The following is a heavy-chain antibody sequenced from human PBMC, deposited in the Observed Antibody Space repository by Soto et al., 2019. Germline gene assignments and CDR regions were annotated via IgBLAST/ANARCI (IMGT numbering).Heavy chain of an antibody. CDR1: GFTFSSYS. Sequence: EVQLVESGGGLVKPGGSLRLSCAASGFTFSSYSMNWVRQAPGKGLEWVSSISSSSSYIYYADSVKGRFTISRDNTKNSLYLQMNSLRAEDTAVYYCARVEVKLVWGGLGYWGQGTLVTVSS. D-gene: IGHD3-10*01. V-gene: IGHV3-21*01. CDR3: ARVEVKLVWGGLGY. CDR2: ISSSSSYI. J-gene: IGHJ4*02.